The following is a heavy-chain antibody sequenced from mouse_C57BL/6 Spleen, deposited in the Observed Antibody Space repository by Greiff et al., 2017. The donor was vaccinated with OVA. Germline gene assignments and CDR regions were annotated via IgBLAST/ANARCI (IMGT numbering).Heavy chain of an antibody. CDR1: GYAFTNYL. Sequence: QVQLQQSGAELVRPGTSVKVSCKASGYAFTNYLIEWVKQRPGQGLEWIGVINPGSGGTNYNGKFKGKATLTADKSSSTAYMQLSSLTSEDSAVYFCARWDYGSSYDYAMDYWGQGTSVTVSS. D-gene: IGHD1-1*01. CDR2: INPGSGGT. J-gene: IGHJ4*01. V-gene: IGHV1-54*01. CDR3: ARWDYGSSYDYAMDY.